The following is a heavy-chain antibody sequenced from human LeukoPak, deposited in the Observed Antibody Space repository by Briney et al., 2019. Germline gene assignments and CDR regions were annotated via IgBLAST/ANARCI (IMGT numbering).Heavy chain of an antibody. CDR1: GGSISSSSYY. V-gene: IGHV4-39*07. CDR3: ARDRLYCSGGSCYAGWFDP. D-gene: IGHD2-15*01. CDR2: IYYSGST. J-gene: IGHJ5*02. Sequence: SETLSLTCTVSGGSISSSSYYWGWIRQPPGKGLEWIGSIYYSGSTYYNPSLKSRVTISVDTSKNQFSLKLSSVTAADTAVYYCARDRLYCSGGSCYAGWFDPWGQGTLVTVSS.